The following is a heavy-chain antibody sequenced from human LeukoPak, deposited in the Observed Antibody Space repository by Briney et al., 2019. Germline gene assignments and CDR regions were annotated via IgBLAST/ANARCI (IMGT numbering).Heavy chain of an antibody. V-gene: IGHV4-59*01. CDR3: ARDFWEWGGDSYYYYGMDV. Sequence: PSETLSLTCTVSGGSISSYYWSWIRQPPGEGLEWIGYIYYSGSTNYNPSLKSRVTISVGTSKNQFSLKLSSVTAADTAVYYCARDFWEWGGDSYYYYGMDVWGQGTTVTVSS. J-gene: IGHJ6*02. D-gene: IGHD3-3*01. CDR2: IYYSGST. CDR1: GGSISSYY.